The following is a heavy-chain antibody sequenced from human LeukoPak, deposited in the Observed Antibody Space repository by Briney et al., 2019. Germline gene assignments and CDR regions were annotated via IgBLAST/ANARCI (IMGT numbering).Heavy chain of an antibody. Sequence: PSETLSLTCTVSGGSISSGGYYWSWVHQAPGKGLEWVSVIYSGGSTYYADSVKGRFTISRDNSKNTLYLQMNSLRAEDTAVYYCARALPVKHIPHGDYWGQGTLVTVSS. CDR2: IYSGGST. CDR1: GGSISSGGYY. D-gene: IGHD1-14*01. CDR3: ARALPVKHIPHGDY. V-gene: IGHV3-53*01. J-gene: IGHJ4*02.